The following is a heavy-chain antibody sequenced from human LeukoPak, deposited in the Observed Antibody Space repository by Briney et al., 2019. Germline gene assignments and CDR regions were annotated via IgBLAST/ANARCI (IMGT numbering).Heavy chain of an antibody. CDR2: ISGSGGST. CDR3: AKVGGYCSSTSCSDY. J-gene: IGHJ4*02. V-gene: IGHV3-23*01. D-gene: IGHD2-2*01. CDR1: GFTFSSYA. Sequence: GGSLRLSCAASGFTFSSYAMSLVRQAPGKGLEWVSAISGSGGSTYYADSVKGRFTISRDNSKNTLYLQMNSLRAEDTAVYYCAKVGGYCSSTSCSDYWGQGTLVTVSS.